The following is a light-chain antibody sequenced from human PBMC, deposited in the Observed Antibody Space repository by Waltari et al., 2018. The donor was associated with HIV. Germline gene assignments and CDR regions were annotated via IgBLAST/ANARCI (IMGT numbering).Light chain of an antibody. V-gene: IGLV3-25*03. CDR1: ALTKQY. Sequence: SYVLTQPPSVSVAPGQTARITCSGDALTKQYTYWYQQKPGQAPVVVIYKDTERPSGIPERFSGSSSGTTVTLTISGVQSEDEADYYCQSADTGGTRVFGPGTKVTVL. CDR3: QSADTGGTRV. CDR2: KDT. J-gene: IGLJ1*01.